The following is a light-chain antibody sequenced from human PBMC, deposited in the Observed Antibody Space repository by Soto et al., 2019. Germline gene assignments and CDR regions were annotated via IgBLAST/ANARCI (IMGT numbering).Light chain of an antibody. CDR2: LNSDGSH. CDR1: SGHSSYA. Sequence: QAVVTQSPSASASLGASVKLTCTLSSGHSSYAIAWHQQQPETGPRYLMKLNSDGSHSKGDGIPDRFSGYSSGAERYLTISSLQSEDEADYYCQTWGTGIQVFGGGTKLTVL. V-gene: IGLV4-69*01. CDR3: QTWGTGIQV. J-gene: IGLJ3*02.